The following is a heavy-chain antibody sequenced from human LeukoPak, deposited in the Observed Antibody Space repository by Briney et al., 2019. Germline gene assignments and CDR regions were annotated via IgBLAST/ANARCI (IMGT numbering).Heavy chain of an antibody. Sequence: GGSLRLSCAPSGFTYSNAWMSWVRPPPGKGLEWVGRIKKKMDDGTTDYAAAVQGRITNSRDDAENTVYLQMNSLKNEDTAVYYCITDSANLFLGYETEDDWGQGTLVTVSS. D-gene: IGHD5-18*01. CDR2: IKKKMDDGTT. J-gene: IGHJ4*02. V-gene: IGHV3-15*01. CDR1: GFTYSNAW. CDR3: ITDSANLFLGYETEDD.